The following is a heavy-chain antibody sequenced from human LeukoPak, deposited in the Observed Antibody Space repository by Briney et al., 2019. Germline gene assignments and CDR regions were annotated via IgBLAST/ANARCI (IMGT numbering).Heavy chain of an antibody. J-gene: IGHJ3*02. CDR3: ARLNVDTAMVYDAFDI. D-gene: IGHD5-18*01. Sequence: PSETLSLTCAVYGGSFSGYYWSWIRQPPGKGLEWIGEINHSGSTNYNPSLKSRVTISVDTSKNQFSLKLSSVTAADTAVYYCARLNVDTAMVYDAFDIWGQGTMVTVSS. CDR1: GGSFSGYY. CDR2: INHSGST. V-gene: IGHV4-34*01.